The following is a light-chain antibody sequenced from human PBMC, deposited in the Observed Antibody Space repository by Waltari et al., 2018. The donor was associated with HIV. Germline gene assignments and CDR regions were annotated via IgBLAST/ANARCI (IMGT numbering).Light chain of an antibody. J-gene: IGLJ3*02. Sequence: QSALTQPACLSGSPGQSITISCTGTSRDVGGYYFVAWYQQHPGKDPKLIIYEVSNRPSGVSDRFSGSKSGNTASLIISGLQAEDEGDYYCASYTSSTILGVFGGGTKVTVL. CDR2: EVS. V-gene: IGLV2-14*01. CDR3: ASYTSSTILGV. CDR1: SRDVGGYYF.